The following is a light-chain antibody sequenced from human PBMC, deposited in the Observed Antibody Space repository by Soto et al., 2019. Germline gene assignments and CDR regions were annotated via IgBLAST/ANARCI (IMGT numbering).Light chain of an antibody. CDR3: RQYEILPYT. V-gene: IGKV3-20*01. CDR2: DAS. J-gene: IGKJ3*01. Sequence: EIVLTQSPGTLSLSPGEGATLSCRASQSVDYTYLAWFQQKPGQAPRLLIYDASTMATYIADRFSGSGSGTYFTASYSCVEPEDSAVDYCRQYEILPYTFGPGTKVDIK. CDR1: QSVDYTY.